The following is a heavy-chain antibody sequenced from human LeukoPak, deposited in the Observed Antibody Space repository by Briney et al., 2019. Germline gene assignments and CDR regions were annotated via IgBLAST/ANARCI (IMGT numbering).Heavy chain of an antibody. CDR2: INSRSTYI. CDR1: GVTFSTYN. V-gene: IGHV3-21*01. CDR3: VRVSLGNDYGSGSYDY. Sequence: KAGGSLRLSCAASGVTFSTYNMNWVRQPPGKGLEWVSSINSRSTYIYYPDSVKGRFTISRDNAKNSLYLQMSSLRAEDTAVYYCVRVSLGNDYGSGSYDYWGQGTLVTVSS. J-gene: IGHJ4*02. D-gene: IGHD3-10*01.